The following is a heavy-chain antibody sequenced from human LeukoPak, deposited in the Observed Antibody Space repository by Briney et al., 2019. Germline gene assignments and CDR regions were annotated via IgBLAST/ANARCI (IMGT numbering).Heavy chain of an antibody. J-gene: IGHJ4*02. CDR1: GFIFNNYG. Sequence: PGGSLRLSCTASGFIFNNYGLIWVRQAPGKGLEWVSANSNDGGGTNYADFVKGRFTISRDNSKNTLFLQMNSLRAEDTALYYCAKGSSGYFFDLWGQGTLVTVSS. CDR3: AKGSSGYFFDL. D-gene: IGHD3-22*01. V-gene: IGHV3-23*01. CDR2: NSNDGGGT.